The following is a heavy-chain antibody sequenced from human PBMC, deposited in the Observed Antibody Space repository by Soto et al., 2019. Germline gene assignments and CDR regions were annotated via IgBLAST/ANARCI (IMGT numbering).Heavy chain of an antibody. J-gene: IGHJ5*02. CDR3: ARYYGSVFDL. CDR1: GGSMSSYY. D-gene: IGHD3-10*01. V-gene: IGHV4-59*08. Sequence: SETLSLSCTVSGGSMSSYYWSWIRQPPGKGLEWIGYIYYSGTTNNNPSLKSRVTISVDTSTNQFSLKLTSVTAADTAVYYCARYYGSVFDLWAQGNLVTVSS. CDR2: IYYSGTT.